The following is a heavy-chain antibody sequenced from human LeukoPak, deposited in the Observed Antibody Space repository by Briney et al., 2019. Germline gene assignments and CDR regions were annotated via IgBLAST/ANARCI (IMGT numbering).Heavy chain of an antibody. V-gene: IGHV4-59*08. CDR1: ADSISDYY. CDR3: ARVMAVLRYGADY. D-gene: IGHD3-9*01. Sequence: SETLSLTCTVSADSISDYYRGWIRQPPGKGLEWIGYFHNSGTSTYNPSLKSRVTISVDTSKNQFSLKLSSVTAADTAVYCCARVMAVLRYGADYWGQGSLVTVSS. CDR2: FHNSGTS. J-gene: IGHJ4*02.